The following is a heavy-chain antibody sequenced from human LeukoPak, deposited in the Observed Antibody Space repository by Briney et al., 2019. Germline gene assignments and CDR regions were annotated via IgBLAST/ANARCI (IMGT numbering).Heavy chain of an antibody. CDR2: IKRETDGGTI. D-gene: IGHD3-22*01. CDR3: ARFPYDPLRSDY. J-gene: IGHJ4*02. CDR1: GFTLNSAW. Sequence: GGSLRLSCAVSGFTLNSAWMSWVRQAPGKGLEWLGRIKRETDGGTIDYAAPVKGRFTISRDDSRNTLYLQMDSLKIEDTAVYYCARFPYDPLRSDYWGQGTLVTVSS. V-gene: IGHV3-15*01.